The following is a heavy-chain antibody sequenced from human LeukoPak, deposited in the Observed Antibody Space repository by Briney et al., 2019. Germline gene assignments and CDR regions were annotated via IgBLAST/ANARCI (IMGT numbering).Heavy chain of an antibody. Sequence: GASVKVSCKASGYTFTSYDINWVRQATGQGLEWMGWMNPNSGNTGYAQKFQGRVTMARNTSISTAYMELCSLRSEDTAVYYCARKGGSGSYYYRFVYCGQGTLVTVSS. CDR2: MNPNSGNT. D-gene: IGHD3-10*01. J-gene: IGHJ4*02. CDR1: GYTFTSYD. CDR3: ARKGGSGSYYYRFVY. V-gene: IGHV1-8*01.